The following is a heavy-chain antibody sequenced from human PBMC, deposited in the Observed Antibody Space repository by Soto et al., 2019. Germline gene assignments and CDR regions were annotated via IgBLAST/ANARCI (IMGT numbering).Heavy chain of an antibody. CDR1: DFTFNNVW. CDR2: IKSKTDGGAT. Sequence: EVQVVESGGGLVKPGGSLRLSCAVSDFTFNNVWMNWVRQAPGKGLEWVGHIKSKTDGGATDYAAPVKGRFTISRDDSKNTLDLQMNSLKTEDTAVYYCTTGRRDYYYYGLDVWGQGTTVTVSS. J-gene: IGHJ6*02. V-gene: IGHV3-15*07. CDR3: TTGRRDYYYYGLDV.